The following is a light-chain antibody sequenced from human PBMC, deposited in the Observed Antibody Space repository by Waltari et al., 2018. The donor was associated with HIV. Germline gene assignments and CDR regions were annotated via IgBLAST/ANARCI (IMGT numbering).Light chain of an antibody. CDR2: DAS. J-gene: IGKJ4*01. Sequence: AIQLITPPSSLSASVVDRVPITCRASQGISSTLAWYQQKPGKAPKLLIYDASSLKSGVPSRFAGSGSGTDFTLTISSLQPEDFATYYCQQFNTYPRTFGGGTKVEIK. V-gene: IGKV1-13*02. CDR3: QQFNTYPRT. CDR1: QGISST.